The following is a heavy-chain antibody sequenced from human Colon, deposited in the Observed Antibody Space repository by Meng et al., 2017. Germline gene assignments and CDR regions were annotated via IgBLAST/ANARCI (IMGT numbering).Heavy chain of an antibody. D-gene: IGHD1-26*01. V-gene: IGHV3-23*01. Sequence: GESLKISCAASGFTFNNYGMAWVRQAPGKGLDYVSGITSKGGYTYYADSVRGRFTISRDNSKNTVYLQMNSLRAEDTALYFCAKDSVGTYGLYGFGSWGQGTLVTVSS. J-gene: IGHJ5*02. CDR1: GFTFNNYG. CDR3: AKDSVGTYGLYGFGS. CDR2: ITSKGGYT.